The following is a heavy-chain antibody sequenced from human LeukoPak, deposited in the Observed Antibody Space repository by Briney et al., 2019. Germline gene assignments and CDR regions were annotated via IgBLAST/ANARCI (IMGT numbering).Heavy chain of an antibody. J-gene: IGHJ3*02. CDR2: ISNDGTIQ. D-gene: IGHD3-22*01. Sequence: GRSLRLSCAASGFTFRAYAMHWVRQAPGKGLEWLAVISNDGTIQYYADSVKGRFTISRDNSKNTLYLQMNSLRAEDTAVYYCAKGQDYYDSSGTRVEAFDIWGQGTMVTVSS. V-gene: IGHV3-30*04. CDR3: AKGQDYYDSSGTRVEAFDI. CDR1: GFTFRAYA.